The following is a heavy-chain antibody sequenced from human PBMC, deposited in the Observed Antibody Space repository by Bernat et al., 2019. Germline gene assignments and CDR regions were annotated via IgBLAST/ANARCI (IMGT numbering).Heavy chain of an antibody. D-gene: IGHD6-13*01. Sequence: VQLVESGGGVVQPGRSLRLSCATSGFTFSSYAMTWVRQAPGKGLEWVSGISGNGTSTYYADSVKGRFTISRDNPMDTVSLQMNSLTAEDTAVYYCAKDLSSSWYNAYEVWGLGTMVTVSS. CDR1: GFTFSSYA. CDR3: AKDLSSSWYNAYEV. J-gene: IGHJ3*01. CDR2: ISGNGTST. V-gene: IGHV3-23*04.